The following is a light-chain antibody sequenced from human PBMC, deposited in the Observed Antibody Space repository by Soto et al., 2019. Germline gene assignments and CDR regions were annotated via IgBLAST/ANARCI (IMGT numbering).Light chain of an antibody. CDR2: AAS. CDR3: QQSYSTPPT. J-gene: IGKJ1*01. Sequence: DIQMTQSPSSLSASVGDRVTITCRASQSINRYLNWYQQKPGKAPKLLIYAASSLQSGVPFRFSGSGSGTDFTLTISSLQPEDFATYYCQQSYSTPPTFGHGTRVEIK. V-gene: IGKV1-39*01. CDR1: QSINRY.